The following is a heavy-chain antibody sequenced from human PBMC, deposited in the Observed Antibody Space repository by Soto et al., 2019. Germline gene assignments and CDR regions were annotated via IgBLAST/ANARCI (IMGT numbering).Heavy chain of an antibody. CDR1: GYTFTSYG. Sequence: QVQLVQSGAEVKKPGASVKVSCKASGYTFTSYGISWVRQAPGQGLEWMGWISAYNGNTNYAQNLQGRVTMTTDTSTSTASMEPRSLRSADTAVYYRASPRGDSYGFDSWGEGTLVTVSS. D-gene: IGHD5-18*01. CDR2: ISAYNGNT. CDR3: ASPRGDSYGFDS. V-gene: IGHV1-18*01. J-gene: IGHJ4*02.